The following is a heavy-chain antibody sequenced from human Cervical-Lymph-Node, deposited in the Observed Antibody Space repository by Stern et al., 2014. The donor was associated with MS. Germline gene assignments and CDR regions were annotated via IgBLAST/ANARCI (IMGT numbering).Heavy chain of an antibody. CDR2: INTNTGNP. D-gene: IGHD2-2*01. Sequence: VQLVESGSELKKPGASVKVSCKASGYTFTSYAMNWVRQAPGQGLEWMGWINTNTGNPTYAQGFTGRFVFSLDTSVSTAYLQISSLKAEDTAVYYCARERVPLGYCSSTSCAPGDVWGQGTTVTVSS. V-gene: IGHV7-4-1*02. CDR1: GYTFTSYA. J-gene: IGHJ6*02. CDR3: ARERVPLGYCSSTSCAPGDV.